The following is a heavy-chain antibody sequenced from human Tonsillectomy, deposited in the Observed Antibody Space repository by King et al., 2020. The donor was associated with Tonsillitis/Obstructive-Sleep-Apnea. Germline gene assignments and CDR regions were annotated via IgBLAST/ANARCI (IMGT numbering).Heavy chain of an antibody. V-gene: IGHV4-59*01. J-gene: IGHJ5*02. Sequence: VQLQESGPGLVKPSETLSLTCTVSGGSISSYYWSWIRPPPGKGLEWIGYIYYSGTTNYNPSLKSRVTISIDTSKNQFSLKLTSVTAADTAVYYCARKPAASNNWFDPWGQGTLVTVSS. CDR2: IYYSGTT. CDR1: GGSISSYY. D-gene: IGHD2-2*01. CDR3: ARKPAASNNWFDP.